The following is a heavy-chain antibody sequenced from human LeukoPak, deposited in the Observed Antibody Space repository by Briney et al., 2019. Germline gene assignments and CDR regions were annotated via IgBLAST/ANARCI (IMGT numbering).Heavy chain of an antibody. Sequence: GSLRLSCVASGFPFSSYWMTWVRQAPGKGLEWVANIKQDGSKKSYVDSVKGRFTISRDNAKNSLYLQMNSLRAEDTAIYYCTRVGYIDEGIDSWGQGTLVTVSS. CDR1: GFPFSSYW. D-gene: IGHD5-24*01. CDR3: TRVGYIDEGIDS. V-gene: IGHV3-7*04. CDR2: IKQDGSKK. J-gene: IGHJ4*02.